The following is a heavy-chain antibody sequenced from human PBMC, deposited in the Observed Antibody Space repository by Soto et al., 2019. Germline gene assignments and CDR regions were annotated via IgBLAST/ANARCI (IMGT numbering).Heavy chain of an antibody. J-gene: IGHJ4*02. CDR2: INPSGGST. CDR3: ARAFLVWGSYRNIRALDY. D-gene: IGHD3-16*02. Sequence: QVQLVQSGAEVKKPGASVKVSCKASGYTFTSYYMHWVRQAPGQGLEWMGIINPSGGSTSYAQKFQGRVTMTRDTSTSTVYMELSGLRSEDTAVYYCARAFLVWGSYRNIRALDYWGQGTLVTVSS. CDR1: GYTFTSYY. V-gene: IGHV1-46*01.